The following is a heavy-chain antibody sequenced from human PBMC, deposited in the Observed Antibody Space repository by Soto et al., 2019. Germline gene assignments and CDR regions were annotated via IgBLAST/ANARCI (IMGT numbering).Heavy chain of an antibody. D-gene: IGHD1-26*01. CDR1: GGSIGSGDYY. CDR2: IYYTGNT. Sequence: QVQLKESGPGLVKPSQTLSLTCSVSGGSIGSGDYYWSWVRQSPGKGLEWIGYIYYTGNTYYNPSLGSQVTFSVDTSQNQLSLRLSDVTVADTAVYYCARDSRRRADSGTRPLYYFDYWGQGTLVTVSS. V-gene: IGHV4-30-4*01. J-gene: IGHJ4*02. CDR3: ARDSRRRADSGTRPLYYFDY.